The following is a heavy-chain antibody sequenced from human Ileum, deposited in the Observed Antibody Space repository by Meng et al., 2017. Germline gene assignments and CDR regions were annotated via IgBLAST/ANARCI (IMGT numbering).Heavy chain of an antibody. Sequence: ERERVGAGGGLVQPGGSLRLSCAASGFTFSSYWMHWVRQAPGKGLVWVARINTDGSDTRYADSVKGRFTISRDNAQNMVYLQMNSLRAEDTAVYYCARDKPHNWFDPWGQGTLVTVSS. CDR2: INTDGSDT. J-gene: IGHJ5*02. CDR3: ARDKPHNWFDP. CDR1: GFTFSSYW. V-gene: IGHV3-74*01.